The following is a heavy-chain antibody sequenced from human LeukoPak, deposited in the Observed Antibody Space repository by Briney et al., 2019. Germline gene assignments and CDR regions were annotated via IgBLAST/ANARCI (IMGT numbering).Heavy chain of an antibody. CDR1: GGSISNYY. J-gene: IGHJ2*01. CDR3: ARSTRTELFHL. CDR2: IYYSGST. Sequence: PSETLSLTCTVSGGSISNYYWSWIRQPPGKGLEWIGYIYYSGSTNYNPSLKSRVTISEDTSKNQFSLKLSSVTAADTALYYCARSTRTELFHLWGRGTLVTVSS. D-gene: IGHD1-1*01. V-gene: IGHV4-59*01.